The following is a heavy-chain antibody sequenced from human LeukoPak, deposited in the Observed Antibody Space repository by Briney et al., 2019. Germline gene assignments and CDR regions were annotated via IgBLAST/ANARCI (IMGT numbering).Heavy chain of an antibody. V-gene: IGHV3-43*01. J-gene: IGHJ4*02. D-gene: IGHD3-16*01. CDR2: ISRDGDLT. CDR3: GKDKGGAFSMRSPLDY. Sequence: GGSLRLSCGASGFTFEDYTMHWVRLPPGKGLEWVSSISRDGDLTDYADSVKGRFTISRDNSKDSLYLQMNSLRTEGTALYYCGKDKGGAFSMRSPLDYWGQGTLVTVSS. CDR1: GFTFEDYT.